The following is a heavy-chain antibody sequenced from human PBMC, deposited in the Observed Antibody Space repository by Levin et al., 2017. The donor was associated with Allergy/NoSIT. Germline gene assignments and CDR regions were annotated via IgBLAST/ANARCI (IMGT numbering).Heavy chain of an antibody. V-gene: IGHV3-53*01. J-gene: IGHJ3*02. D-gene: IGHD3-16*02. CDR2: IYSGGST. CDR1: GFTVSSNY. CDR3: ARARGLRLGELSLSYAFDS. Sequence: GGSLRLSCAASGFTVSSNYMSWVRQAPGKGLEWVSVIYSGGSTYYADSVKGRFTISRDNSKNTLYLQMNSLRAEDTAVYYCARARGLRLGELSLSYAFDSWGQGTMVTVSS.